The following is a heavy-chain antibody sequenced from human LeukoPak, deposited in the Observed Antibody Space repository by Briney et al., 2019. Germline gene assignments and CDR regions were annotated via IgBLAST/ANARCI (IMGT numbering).Heavy chain of an antibody. D-gene: IGHD1-1*01. CDR3: ARDKNEHWNDEFDY. J-gene: IGHJ4*02. CDR2: IIPILGIA. CDR1: GATFSSYA. Sequence: GASVKVSCKASGATFSSYAISWVRQAPGQGLEWMGRIIPILGIANYAQKFQGRVTITADRSTSTAYMELSSLRSEDTAVYYCARDKNEHWNDEFDYWGQGTLVTVSS. V-gene: IGHV1-69*04.